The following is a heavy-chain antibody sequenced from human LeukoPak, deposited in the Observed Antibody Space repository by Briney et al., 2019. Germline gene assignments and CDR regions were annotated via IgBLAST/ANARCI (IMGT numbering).Heavy chain of an antibody. V-gene: IGHV3-49*04. J-gene: IGHJ4*02. Sequence: GGSLRLSCTASGFTFGDYAMTWVRQAPGKGLEWVGFIRSKIYGGTPEYAASVKGRFTISRDDSKGIAYLQMSSLKTEDTAVYYCTRDQTPYYWGQGTLVTVSS. CDR1: GFTFGDYA. CDR2: IRSKIYGGTP. CDR3: TRDQTPYY.